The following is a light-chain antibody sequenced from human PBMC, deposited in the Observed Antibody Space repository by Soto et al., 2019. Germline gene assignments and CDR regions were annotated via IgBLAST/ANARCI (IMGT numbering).Light chain of an antibody. CDR2: RNN. J-gene: IGLJ3*02. V-gene: IGLV1-47*01. CDR3: AVWDDTLRGV. Sequence: QSVLTQPPSASGTPGQRVTISCSGSSSNIGSNYVFWYQQLPGTAPKLVIYRNNQRPSGVPDRFSGSKSGTSASLAISGLRSEDEADYYCAVWDDTLRGVFGGGTKVTVL. CDR1: SSNIGSNY.